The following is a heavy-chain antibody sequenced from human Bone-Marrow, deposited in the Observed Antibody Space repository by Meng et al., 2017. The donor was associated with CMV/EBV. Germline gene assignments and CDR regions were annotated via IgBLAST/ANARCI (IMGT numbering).Heavy chain of an antibody. D-gene: IGHD6-6*01. J-gene: IGHJ6*02. V-gene: IGHV3-48*03. CDR2: ISSSSSTI. CDR3: ARGGRKYTYYYYYGMDV. CDR1: GFTFSSYE. Sequence: GESLKISCAASGFTFSSYEMNWVRRAPGKGLEWVSYISSSSSTIYYADSVKGRFTVSRDNAKNSLYLQMNSLRAEDTAVYYCARGGRKYTYYYYYGMDVWGQGTTVTVSS.